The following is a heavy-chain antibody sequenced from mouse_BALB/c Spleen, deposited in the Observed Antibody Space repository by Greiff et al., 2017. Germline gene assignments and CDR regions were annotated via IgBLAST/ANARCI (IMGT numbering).Heavy chain of an antibody. Sequence: VQLQQSGPELVKPGASVKISCKASGYSFTGYFMNWVIQSHGKSLEWIGRINPYNGDTFYNQKFKGKATLTVDKSSSTAHMGLRSLASEDSAVYYCARSVVEDDAMDYWGQGTSVTVSA. V-gene: IGHV1-20*02. J-gene: IGHJ4*01. CDR3: ARSVVEDDAMDY. CDR1: GYSFTGYF. CDR2: INPYNGDT. D-gene: IGHD1-1*01.